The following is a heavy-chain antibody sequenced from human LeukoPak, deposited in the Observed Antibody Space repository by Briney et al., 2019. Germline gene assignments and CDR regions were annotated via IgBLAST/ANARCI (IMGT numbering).Heavy chain of an antibody. CDR2: ISGSGGST. CDR3: AKDYGELRTNWFDP. Sequence: PGGSLRLSCAASGFTFSSYAMSWVRQAPVKGLEWVSAISGSGGSTYYADSVKGRFTISRDNSKNTLYLQMNSLRAEDTAVYYCAKDYGELRTNWFDPWGQGTLVTVSS. V-gene: IGHV3-23*01. CDR1: GFTFSSYA. J-gene: IGHJ5*02. D-gene: IGHD1-26*01.